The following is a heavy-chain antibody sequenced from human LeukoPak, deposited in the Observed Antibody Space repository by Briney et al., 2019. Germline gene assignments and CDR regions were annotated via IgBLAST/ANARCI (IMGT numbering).Heavy chain of an antibody. CDR3: ARDEGDYYGMDV. Sequence: GGSLRLSCAASGFTVSSNYMSWVRQAPGKGLEWVSVIYSGGSTYYADSVKGRFTISRDNSKNTLYLQMNSLRAEDTAVYYCARDEGDYYGMDVWGQGTTVTVSS. CDR1: GFTVSSNY. J-gene: IGHJ6*02. V-gene: IGHV3-66*01. CDR2: IYSGGST.